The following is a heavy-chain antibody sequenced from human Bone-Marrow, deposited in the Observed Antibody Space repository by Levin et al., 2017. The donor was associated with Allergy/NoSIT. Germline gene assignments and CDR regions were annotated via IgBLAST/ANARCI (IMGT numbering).Heavy chain of an antibody. CDR1: GFTFRHYT. V-gene: IGHV3-48*02. CDR3: ARDPARGYYDSSGYSGDH. CDR2: ITSSGDGT. Sequence: GGSLRLSCAASGFTFRHYTMNWVRQAPGKGLEWVSCITSSGDGTYYADSVQCRFTISRDNAKNSLYLQLNRLRDEKTAMYYCARDPARGYYDSSGYSGDHWGQGTLVTVSS. D-gene: IGHD3-22*01. J-gene: IGHJ4*02.